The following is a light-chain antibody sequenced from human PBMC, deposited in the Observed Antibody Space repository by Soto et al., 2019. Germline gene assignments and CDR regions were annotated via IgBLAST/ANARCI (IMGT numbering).Light chain of an antibody. Sequence: EIVMTQSPATLSASPGERATLSCRASQSISNNLAWYQQKPGQAPRLLIYGASTRTTGIPARFSGSGSGTEFTLTISSLQSEDFEVYYCQQYNNWSPYTFGQGTKLEIK. V-gene: IGKV3-15*01. CDR1: QSISNN. J-gene: IGKJ2*01. CDR2: GAS. CDR3: QQYNNWSPYT.